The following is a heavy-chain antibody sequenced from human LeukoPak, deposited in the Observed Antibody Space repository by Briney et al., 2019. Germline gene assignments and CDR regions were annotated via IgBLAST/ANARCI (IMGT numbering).Heavy chain of an antibody. V-gene: IGHV3-48*02. J-gene: IGHJ4*02. Sequence: GGSLRLSCAASGFTFSSYSMNWVRQAPGKGLEWVSYISSSSSTIYYADSVKGRFTISRDNAKNSLYLQMNSLRDEDTAVYYCARVEDGQLMIAASDYWGQGTLVTVSS. CDR2: ISSSSSTI. D-gene: IGHD6-13*01. CDR3: ARVEDGQLMIAASDY. CDR1: GFTFSSYS.